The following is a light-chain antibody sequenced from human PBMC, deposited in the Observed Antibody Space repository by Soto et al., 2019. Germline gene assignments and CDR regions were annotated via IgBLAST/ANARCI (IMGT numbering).Light chain of an antibody. Sequence: QSVLTQPPSVSGAPGQRVTISCTGNSSNIGTGYDVHWYQLLPGTAPKLLIYANNNRPSGVPDRFSGSRSGTSASLAITGLQAEDEADYYCQSYDSSMSASVVFGGGTKLTV. J-gene: IGLJ2*01. CDR3: QSYDSSMSASVV. CDR1: SSNIGTGYD. CDR2: ANN. V-gene: IGLV1-40*01.